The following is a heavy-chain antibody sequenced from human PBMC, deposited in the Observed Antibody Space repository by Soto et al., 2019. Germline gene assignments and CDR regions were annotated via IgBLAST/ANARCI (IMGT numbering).Heavy chain of an antibody. V-gene: IGHV3-7*01. Sequence: VQLVESGGGLVQPGGSLRLSCAASGFTLSNYWMSWVRQAPGKGLEWVANIKQDGSEKNYVGSVKARFTISRDNAKNSLYLQMNSLRAEDTAVYYCARGGWYPDYWGQGTLVTVSS. CDR3: ARGGWYPDY. D-gene: IGHD6-19*01. CDR2: IKQDGSEK. J-gene: IGHJ4*02. CDR1: GFTLSNYW.